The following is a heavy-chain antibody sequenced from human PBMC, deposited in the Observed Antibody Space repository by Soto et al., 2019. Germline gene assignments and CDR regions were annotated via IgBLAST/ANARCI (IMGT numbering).Heavy chain of an antibody. CDR2: IYYSGSP. Sequence: PSETLSLTCAVSGGSISSRSYYWGWIRQPPGKGLEWIGNIYYSGSPYYNPSLKSRVTISVDTSKNQFSLKLSSVTAADTAVYYCARDEIAARLVNHNFDYWGQGTLVTVSS. V-gene: IGHV4-39*02. CDR1: GGSISSRSYY. D-gene: IGHD6-6*01. CDR3: ARDEIAARLVNHNFDY. J-gene: IGHJ4*02.